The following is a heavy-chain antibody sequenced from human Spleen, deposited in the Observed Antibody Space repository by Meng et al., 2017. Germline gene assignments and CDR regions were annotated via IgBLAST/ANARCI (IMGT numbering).Heavy chain of an antibody. D-gene: IGHD6-19*01. Sequence: GESLKISCAASGFTFSNAWMSWVRQAPGKGLEWVSTISGSGGRTYYTDSVKGRFTISRDNSENTLYLQMNSLRVEDTATYYCAKELLAWYKSGASDIRGEGTMVTVSS. CDR2: ISGSGGRT. V-gene: IGHV3-23*01. CDR3: AKELLAWYKSGASDI. J-gene: IGHJ3*02. CDR1: GFTFSNAW.